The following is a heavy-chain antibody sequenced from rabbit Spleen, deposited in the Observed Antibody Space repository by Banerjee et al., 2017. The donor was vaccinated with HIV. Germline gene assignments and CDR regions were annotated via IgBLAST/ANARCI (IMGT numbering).Heavy chain of an antibody. Sequence: QEQLVESGGDLVKPGASLALTCKASGLDFSTNYWICWVRQAPGKGLEWIACIDVTKTGRTYFATWAKGRFTISKTSSTTVTLQMTSLTAADTATYFCARIYTGYDDIDLWGPGTLVTVS. J-gene: IGHJ4*01. CDR3: ARIYTGYDDIDL. CDR2: IDVTKTGRT. CDR1: GLDFSTNYW. V-gene: IGHV1S45*01. D-gene: IGHD7-1*01.